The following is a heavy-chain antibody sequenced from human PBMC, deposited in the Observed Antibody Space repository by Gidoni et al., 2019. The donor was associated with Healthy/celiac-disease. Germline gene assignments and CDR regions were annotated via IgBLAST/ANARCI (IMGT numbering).Heavy chain of an antibody. D-gene: IGHD2-15*01. CDR1: GGSISSGGYS. Sequence: QLQLQESGSGLVQPSQTLSLTCAVSGGSISSGGYSWSWIRQPPGKGLEWIGYIYHSGSTYYNPSLKSRVTISVDRSKNQFSLKLSSVTAADTAVYYCARVRGGCSGGSCYSAHDAFDIWGQGTMVTVSS. V-gene: IGHV4-30-2*01. CDR3: ARVRGGCSGGSCYSAHDAFDI. J-gene: IGHJ3*02. CDR2: IYHSGST.